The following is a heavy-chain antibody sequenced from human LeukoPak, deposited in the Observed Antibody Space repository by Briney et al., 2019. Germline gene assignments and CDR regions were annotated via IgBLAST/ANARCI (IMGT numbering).Heavy chain of an antibody. Sequence: SVKVSCKASGSTFSSYAISWVRQAPGQGLEWMGGIIPIFGTANYAQKFQGRVTITADESTSTAYMELSSLRSEDTAVYYCASGGYYYDSSGYYFDYWGQGTLVTVSS. CDR1: GSTFSSYA. V-gene: IGHV1-69*13. CDR2: IIPIFGTA. D-gene: IGHD3-22*01. J-gene: IGHJ4*02. CDR3: ASGGYYYDSSGYYFDY.